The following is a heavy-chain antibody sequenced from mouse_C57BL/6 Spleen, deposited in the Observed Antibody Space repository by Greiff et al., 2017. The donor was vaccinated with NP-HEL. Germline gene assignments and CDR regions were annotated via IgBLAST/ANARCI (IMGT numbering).Heavy chain of an antibody. CDR3: TRSYNDYAMDY. V-gene: IGHV1-15*01. CDR1: GYTFTDYE. CDR2: IDPETGGT. J-gene: IGHJ4*01. D-gene: IGHD1-3*01. Sequence: VPLQQSGAELVRPGASVTLSCKASGYTFTDYEMHWVKQTPVHGLEWIGAIDPETGGTAYNQKFKGKAILTADKSSSTAYMELRSLTSEDSAVYYCTRSYNDYAMDYWGQGTSVTVSS.